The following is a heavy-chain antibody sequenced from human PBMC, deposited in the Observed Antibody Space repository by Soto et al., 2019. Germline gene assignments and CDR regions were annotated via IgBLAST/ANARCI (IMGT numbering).Heavy chain of an antibody. J-gene: IGHJ4*02. D-gene: IGHD1-26*01. CDR3: ARLVSAAANDY. Sequence: ASVKVSCKASGYTFTSYGISWVRQAPGQGLEWMGIIKCSGGETTYAQRFLGRFTISRDTAKNSLYLQMNSLRAEDTAVYYCARLVSAAANDYWGQGALVTVSS. V-gene: IGHV1-46*01. CDR2: IKCSGGET. CDR1: GYTFTSYG.